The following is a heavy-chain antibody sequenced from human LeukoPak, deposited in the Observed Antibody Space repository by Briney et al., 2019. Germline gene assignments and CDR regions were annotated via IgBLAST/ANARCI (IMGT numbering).Heavy chain of an antibody. CDR1: GFTFTSSA. Sequence: SVKVSCKASGFTFTSSAMQWVRQARGQRLEWIGWIVVGSGNTNYAQKFQERVTITRDMSTSTAYMVLSSLRSEDTAVYYCAAGTPNIVAHDAFDIWGQGTMVTVSS. CDR2: IVVGSGNT. CDR3: AAGTPNIVAHDAFDI. V-gene: IGHV1-58*02. J-gene: IGHJ3*02. D-gene: IGHD5-12*01.